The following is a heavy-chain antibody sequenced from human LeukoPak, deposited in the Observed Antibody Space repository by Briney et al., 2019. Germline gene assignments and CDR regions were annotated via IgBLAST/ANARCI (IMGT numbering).Heavy chain of an antibody. Sequence: ASVKVSCKVSGYTLTELSIHWVRQAPGEGLEWMGGFDPEDGETIYTQKFQGRVTMTEDTSTDIVYMELSSLKFEDTAVYYCATAWRLGELSFLVSWGQGTLVTVSS. V-gene: IGHV1-24*01. J-gene: IGHJ5*02. D-gene: IGHD3-16*02. CDR3: ATAWRLGELSFLVS. CDR1: GYTLTELS. CDR2: FDPEDGET.